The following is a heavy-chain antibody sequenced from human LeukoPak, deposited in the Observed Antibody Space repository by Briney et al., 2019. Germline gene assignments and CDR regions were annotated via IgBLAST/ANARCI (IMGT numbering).Heavy chain of an antibody. Sequence: ASETVSCKASGYTFTGYYMHWVRQAPGQGLEWMGRINPNSGGTNYAQKFQGRVTMTRDTSISTAYMELSRLRSDDTAVYYCARDSSSGWYDFDYWGQGTLVTVSS. J-gene: IGHJ4*02. CDR1: GYTFTGYY. D-gene: IGHD6-19*01. CDR2: INPNSGGT. V-gene: IGHV1-2*06. CDR3: ARDSSSGWYDFDY.